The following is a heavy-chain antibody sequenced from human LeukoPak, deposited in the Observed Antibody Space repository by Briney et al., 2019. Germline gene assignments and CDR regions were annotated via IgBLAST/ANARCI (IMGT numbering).Heavy chain of an antibody. CDR2: TYYRSKWYS. CDR3: TRAQWRAFDS. CDR1: GDSVSSFDAA. V-gene: IGHV6-1*01. Sequence: SQTLSLTCAISGDSVSSFDAAWNWLRQSPSRGLEWLGRTYYRSKWYSEYAMSLRGRITINPDTSKNHFSLQLNSVTPEDTAIYYCTRAQWRAFDSWGQGTQVTVSS. D-gene: IGHD2-8*01. J-gene: IGHJ4*02.